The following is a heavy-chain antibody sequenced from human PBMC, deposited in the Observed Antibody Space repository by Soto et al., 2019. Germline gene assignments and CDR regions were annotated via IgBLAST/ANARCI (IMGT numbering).Heavy chain of an antibody. J-gene: IGHJ4*02. D-gene: IGHD3-10*01. CDR2: IKEDGSEY. V-gene: IGHV3-7*04. Sequence: EMQLVDSGGGLVQPGDSLRLSCAASGFTFSIYWMAWVRQAPGKGLEWVANIKEDGSEYTYADSVRGRFTISRDNAKNSLYLQKNSLRVEDTAVYYCARETHYYGAWGQGTLVTVSS. CDR1: GFTFSIYW. CDR3: ARETHYYGA.